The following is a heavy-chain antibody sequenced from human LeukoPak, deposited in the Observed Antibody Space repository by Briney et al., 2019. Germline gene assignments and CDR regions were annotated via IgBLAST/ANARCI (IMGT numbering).Heavy chain of an antibody. CDR1: GYSFTGYY. J-gene: IGHJ4*02. CDR3: AKRSIAARTFDY. D-gene: IGHD6-6*01. CDR2: FDPEDGET. Sequence: ASVKVSCKASGYSFTGYYMHWVRQAPGQGLEWMGGFDPEDGETVYAQKFQGRVTMTEDTSTDTAYMELSSLRSEDTAVYYCAKRSIAARTFDYWGQGTLVTVSS. V-gene: IGHV1-24*01.